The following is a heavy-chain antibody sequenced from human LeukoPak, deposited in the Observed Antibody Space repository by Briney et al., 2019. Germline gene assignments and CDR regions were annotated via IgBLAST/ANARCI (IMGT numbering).Heavy chain of an antibody. Sequence: GGSLRLSCAATGFTFSSFSMHWVRQAPGKGLEWVAVISYDGSNKYYADSVKGRFTISRDNSKNTLYLQMNSLRTEDTAVYYCAKGRVGANGYYYYGMDVWGQGTTVAVSS. CDR2: ISYDGSNK. D-gene: IGHD1-26*01. CDR3: AKGRVGANGYYYYGMDV. J-gene: IGHJ6*02. CDR1: GFTFSSFS. V-gene: IGHV3-30*18.